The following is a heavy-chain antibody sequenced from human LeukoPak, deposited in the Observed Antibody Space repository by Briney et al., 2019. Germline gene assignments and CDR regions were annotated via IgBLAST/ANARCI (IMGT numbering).Heavy chain of an antibody. CDR2: IYYSGST. Sequence: SETLSLTCTVSGGSISSYYWSWIRQPPGKGLEWIGYIYYSGSTNYNPSLKSRVTISVDTSKNQFSLKLSSVTAADTAVYYCARLYLRVRSIAARPWYFDYWGQGTLVTVSS. V-gene: IGHV4-59*08. J-gene: IGHJ4*02. D-gene: IGHD6-6*01. CDR1: GGSISSYY. CDR3: ARLYLRVRSIAARPWYFDY.